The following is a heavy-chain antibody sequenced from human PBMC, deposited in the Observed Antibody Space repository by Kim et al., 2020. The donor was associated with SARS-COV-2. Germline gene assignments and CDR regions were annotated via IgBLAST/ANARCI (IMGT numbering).Heavy chain of an antibody. CDR3: ARDLSVCSTACYGFDY. V-gene: IGHV3-21*01. CDR2: ISNSGSYI. CDR1: GFTFSSYS. J-gene: IGHJ4*01. Sequence: GGSLRLSCAASGFTFSSYSMNWVRQAPGKGLEWVSSISNSGSYIYYTDSIQGRFTISRDNAKNSLYLQMNSLRAEDTAVYFCARDLSVCSTACYGFDYWGHGALVTVSS. D-gene: IGHD2-2*01.